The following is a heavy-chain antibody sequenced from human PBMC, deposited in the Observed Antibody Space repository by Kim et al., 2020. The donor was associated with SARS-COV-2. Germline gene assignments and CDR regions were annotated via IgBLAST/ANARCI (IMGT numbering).Heavy chain of an antibody. CDR3: ARQKNRYYYYYYGMDV. Sequence: ASVKVSCNTSGYNCSNYGMNWVRQAPGQGLEWMGWINTNTGNPTYAQGFTGRFVFSLDTSINTAYLQIGSLKAEDTAVYYCARQKNRYYYYYYGMDVWGQGTTVTVSS. CDR1: GYNCSNYG. J-gene: IGHJ6*02. CDR2: INTNTGNP. V-gene: IGHV7-4-1*01.